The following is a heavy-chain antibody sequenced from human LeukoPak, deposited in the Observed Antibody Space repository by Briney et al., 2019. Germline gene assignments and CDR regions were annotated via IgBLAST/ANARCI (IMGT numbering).Heavy chain of an antibody. J-gene: IGHJ4*02. CDR1: GTTFEDYA. CDR3: AKDQGASGWGAFDY. Sequence: GGSLRLSCAASGTTFEDYAMHWVRQAPGKGLEWVSFVSGDGGTTYYADSVKGRFTISRDNSKTSLYLQMNSLRTEDTALYYCAKDQGASGWGAFDYWGQGTLVTVSS. V-gene: IGHV3-43*02. D-gene: IGHD6-19*01. CDR2: VSGDGGTT.